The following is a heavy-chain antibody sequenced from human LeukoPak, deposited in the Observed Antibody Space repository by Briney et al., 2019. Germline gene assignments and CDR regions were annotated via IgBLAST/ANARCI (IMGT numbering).Heavy chain of an antibody. Sequence: SETLSLTCIVSGGAVSGYYWSWIRQPPGKGLEWIGHIYYSGSTDYNPSLTSRLTMSIDTSKNQFYLRLSSVTAADTAVYYCARVGDSSGYSVFDSWGQGTLVTVSS. J-gene: IGHJ4*02. CDR2: IYYSGST. D-gene: IGHD3-22*01. CDR3: ARVGDSSGYSVFDS. CDR1: GGAVSGYY. V-gene: IGHV4-59*02.